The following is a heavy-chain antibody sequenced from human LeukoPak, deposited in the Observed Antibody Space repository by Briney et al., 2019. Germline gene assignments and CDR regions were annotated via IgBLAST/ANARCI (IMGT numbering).Heavy chain of an antibody. J-gene: IGHJ3*02. CDR3: ARANQNVLRFLEWLSAFDI. V-gene: IGHV4-38-2*01. Sequence: SETLSLTCAVSGHSISSGYYWGWIRQPPGKGLEWIGSIYHSGSTYYNPSLKSRVTISVDTSKNQFSLKLSSVTAADTAVYYCARANQNVLRFLEWLSAFDIWGQGTMVTVSS. CDR2: IYHSGST. D-gene: IGHD3-3*01. CDR1: GHSISSGYY.